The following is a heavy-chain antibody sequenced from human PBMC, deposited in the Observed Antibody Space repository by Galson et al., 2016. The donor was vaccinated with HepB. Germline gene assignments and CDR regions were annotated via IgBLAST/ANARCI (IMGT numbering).Heavy chain of an antibody. D-gene: IGHD6-19*01. V-gene: IGHV3-11*06. CDR2: ISGSSNDT. J-gene: IGHJ3*02. CDR1: EFTFSYYY. CDR3: TRSYGQRLANDASDI. Sequence: SLRLSCAASEFTFSYYYMSWIRQAPGKGLEWVLYISGSSNDTNYADSVKGRFTISRDSAKNSLYLQMNSLRDEDTAVYYCTRSYGQRLANDASDIWGQGTLVSVSS.